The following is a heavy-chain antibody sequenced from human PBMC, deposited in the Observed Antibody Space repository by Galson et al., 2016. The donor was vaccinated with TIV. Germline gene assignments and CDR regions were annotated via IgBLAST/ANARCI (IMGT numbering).Heavy chain of an antibody. CDR1: GFIFSPWW. Sequence: SLRLSCAASGFIFSPWWMHWVRQAPGKGPEWVSRINSDGDRTTYTDSVKGRFTMSRDNARDTVYLQMNSLRAEDTAMYYCVRDRGGRAADAKCDAFDIWGQGTTVTVS. CDR3: VRDRGGRAADAKCDAFDI. J-gene: IGHJ3*02. D-gene: IGHD2-2*01. V-gene: IGHV3-74*03. CDR2: INSDGDRT.